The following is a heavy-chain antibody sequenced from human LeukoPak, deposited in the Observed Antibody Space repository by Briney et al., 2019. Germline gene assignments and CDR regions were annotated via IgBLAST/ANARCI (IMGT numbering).Heavy chain of an antibody. J-gene: IGHJ6*04. CDR1: GGYISSGNYY. V-gene: IGHV4-61*09. CDR2: ICISGST. D-gene: IGHD3-10*01. CDR3: ARGRTYGSGSYD. Sequence: SETLSLTCTVSGGYISSGNYYWSWIRQPAGKGLEWIGHICISGSTNYNPSLMSRVTISLDTSKNQFSLKLSSVTAADTAVYYCARGRTYGSGSYDWGKGTTVTIPS.